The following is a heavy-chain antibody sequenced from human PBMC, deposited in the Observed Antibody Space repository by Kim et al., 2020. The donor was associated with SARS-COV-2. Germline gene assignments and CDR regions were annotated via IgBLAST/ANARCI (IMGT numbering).Heavy chain of an antibody. Sequence: GGSLRLSCAASGFTFSSYVMSWVRQAPGKGLEWVSAISGSGGSTYYGDSVKGRFTISRDNSKNTLYLQMNSLRAEDTAVYYCAKDPDCNSTSCYDSWGQGTLVTVSS. CDR3: AKDPDCNSTSCYDS. D-gene: IGHD2-2*01. J-gene: IGHJ4*02. CDR2: ISGSGGST. V-gene: IGHV3-23*01. CDR1: GFTFSSYV.